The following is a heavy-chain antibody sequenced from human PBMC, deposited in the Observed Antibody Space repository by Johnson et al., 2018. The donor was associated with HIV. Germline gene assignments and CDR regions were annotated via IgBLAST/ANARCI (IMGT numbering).Heavy chain of an antibody. Sequence: QLVESGGGLVQPGRSLRLSCAASGFTFDDYAMHWVRQAPGKGLEWVSGISWNSGSIGYADSVKGRFTISRDNSKKTLYMQMNSLRAEDTAVYYCARGRIRQAYSGNYDDAFDIWGQGTMVTVSS. CDR1: GFTFDDYA. D-gene: IGHD1-26*01. CDR3: ARGRIRQAYSGNYDDAFDI. CDR2: ISWNSGSI. V-gene: IGHV3-9*01. J-gene: IGHJ3*02.